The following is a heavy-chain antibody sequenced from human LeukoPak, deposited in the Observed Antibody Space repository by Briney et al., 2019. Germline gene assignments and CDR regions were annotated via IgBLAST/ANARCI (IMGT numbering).Heavy chain of an antibody. J-gene: IGHJ2*01. Sequence: KPSETLSLTCGVYSGSFSGYYWSWIRQPPGKGLEWIGSIYHSGSTYYNPSLKSRVTISVDTSKNQFSLKLSSVTAADTAVYYCASRLRYFRFWYFDLWGRGTLVTVSS. CDR3: ASRLRYFRFWYFDL. D-gene: IGHD3-9*01. V-gene: IGHV4-34*01. CDR1: SGSFSGYY. CDR2: IYHSGST.